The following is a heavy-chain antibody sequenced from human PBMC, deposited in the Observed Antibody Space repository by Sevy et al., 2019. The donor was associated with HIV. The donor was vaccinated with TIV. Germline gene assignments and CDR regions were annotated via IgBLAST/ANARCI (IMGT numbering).Heavy chain of an antibody. CDR1: GGSVSSGSYY. D-gene: IGHD3-22*01. J-gene: IGHJ4*02. CDR3: ARGGDSSGYYYVFYY. CDR2: IYYSGST. V-gene: IGHV4-61*01. Sequence: SETLSLTCTVPGGSVSSGSYYCSWIRQPPGKGLEWIGYIYYSGSTNYNPSLKSRVTISVDTSKNQFSLKLSSVTAADTAVYYCARGGDSSGYYYVFYYWGQGTLVTVSS.